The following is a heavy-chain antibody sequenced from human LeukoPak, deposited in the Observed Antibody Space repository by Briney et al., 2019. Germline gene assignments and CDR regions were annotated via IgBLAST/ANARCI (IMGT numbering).Heavy chain of an antibody. V-gene: IGHV1-2*02. CDR1: GYTFTGYY. CDR2: INPNSGGT. CDR3: ARDIDDFWSGYYILDY. Sequence: ASVKVSCKASGYTFTGYYMRWVRQAPGQGLEWMGWINPNSGGTNYAQKFQGRVTMTRDTSISTAYMELSRLRSDDTAVYYCARDIDDFWSGYYILDYWGQGTLVTVSS. D-gene: IGHD3-3*01. J-gene: IGHJ4*02.